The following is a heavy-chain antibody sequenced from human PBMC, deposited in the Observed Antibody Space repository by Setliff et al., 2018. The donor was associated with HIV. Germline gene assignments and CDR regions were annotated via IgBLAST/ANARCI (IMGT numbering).Heavy chain of an antibody. CDR2: IYYSGNT. J-gene: IGHJ4*02. V-gene: IGHV4-59*01. CDR3: ARAQGGCSGGTCYSALFDY. D-gene: IGHD2-15*01. CDR1: GGSISNYY. Sequence: PSETLSLTCSVSGGSISNYYWSWIRQPPGKGLEWIGYIYYSGNTNYSPSLKSRVTISVDTSKNQFSLKLSSVTAADTAVYYCARAQGGCSGGTCYSALFDYWGQGTLVTVSS.